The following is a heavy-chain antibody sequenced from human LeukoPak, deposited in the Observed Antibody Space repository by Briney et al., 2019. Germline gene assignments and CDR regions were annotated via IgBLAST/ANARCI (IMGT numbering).Heavy chain of an antibody. J-gene: IGHJ4*02. CDR2: IYYDGTT. D-gene: IGHD1-26*01. Sequence: SETLSLTCTVSGGSISSISYYWGWARQSPEKGLEWIGSIYYDGTTHHNPSLKSRVTISADTSKNQYSLRLSSVTAADTAVYYCAIDSGDHRVVYWGQGILVTVSS. V-gene: IGHV4-39*01. CDR1: GGSISSISYY. CDR3: AIDSGDHRVVY.